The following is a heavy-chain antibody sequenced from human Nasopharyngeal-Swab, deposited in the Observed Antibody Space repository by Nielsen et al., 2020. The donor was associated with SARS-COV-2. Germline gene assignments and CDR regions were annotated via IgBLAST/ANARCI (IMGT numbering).Heavy chain of an antibody. CDR2: INHSGST. CDR3: VREQIYYGSGSYYPNWFDP. Sequence: SETLSLTCAVYGGSFSGYYWSWIRQPPGKGLEWIGEINHSGSTNYNPSLKSRVTISVDTSKNQFSLKLSSVTAADTAVYYCVREQIYYGSGSYYPNWFDPWGQGTLVTVSS. V-gene: IGHV4-34*01. J-gene: IGHJ5*02. CDR1: GGSFSGYY. D-gene: IGHD3-10*01.